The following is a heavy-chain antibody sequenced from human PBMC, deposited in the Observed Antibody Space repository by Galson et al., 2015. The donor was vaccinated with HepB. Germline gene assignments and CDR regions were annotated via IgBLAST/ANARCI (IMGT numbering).Heavy chain of an antibody. CDR3: ARESALSGDSASSTIDI. CDR2: ISYNGRNK. CDR1: EFTFSDYG. D-gene: IGHD1-26*01. V-gene: IGHV3-30*04. J-gene: IGHJ3*02. Sequence: SLRLSCAASEFTFSDYGMHWVRQAPGKGLDWVTFISYNGRNKYYADSAKGRFTISRDNSKNTLYLQMDSLRAEDTAVFYCARESALSGDSASSTIDIWGQGTMVTVSS.